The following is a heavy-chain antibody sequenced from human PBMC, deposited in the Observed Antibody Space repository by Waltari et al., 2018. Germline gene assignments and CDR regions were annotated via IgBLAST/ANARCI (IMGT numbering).Heavy chain of an antibody. D-gene: IGHD2-15*01. CDR1: GDSISSRRYY. CDR2: MYYSGST. CDR3: VRHARTTSGGKHFDH. V-gene: IGHV4-39*01. J-gene: IGHJ4*02. Sequence: QFQLQESGPGLVKASETLSLTCTVSGDSISSRRYYWGWVRQPPGKGLESIGNMYYSGSTYYNPSLKSRVTISGDTSKSQFSLKLSSVTAADTSMYYCVRHARTTSGGKHFDHWGQGMLVTVSP.